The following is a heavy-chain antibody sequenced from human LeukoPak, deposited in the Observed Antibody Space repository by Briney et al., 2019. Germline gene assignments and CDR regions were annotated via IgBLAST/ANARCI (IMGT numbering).Heavy chain of an antibody. CDR3: ARGHGSGRRAPGY. CDR1: GGSFSGYY. Sequence: SETLSLTCAVYGGSFSGYYWSWIRQPPGKGLEWIGEINHSGSTNYNPSLKSRVTISVDTSKNQFSLKLSSVTAADTAVYYCARGHGSGRRAPGYWGQGTLVTVSS. D-gene: IGHD3-10*01. CDR2: INHSGST. J-gene: IGHJ4*02. V-gene: IGHV4-34*01.